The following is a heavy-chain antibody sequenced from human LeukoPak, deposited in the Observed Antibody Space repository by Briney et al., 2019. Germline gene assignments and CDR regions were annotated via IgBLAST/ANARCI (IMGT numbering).Heavy chain of an antibody. CDR2: ISDRGTTM. CDR1: GFTFSDFH. CDR3: ARDAEEQLVDY. Sequence: GGSLRLSCAASGFTFSDFHMNWLRQAPGKGLEWISFISDRGTTMDYADSVRGRFTISRDNAKNSLYLQLNSLRAEDTAVYYCARDAEEQLVDYWGQGTLVTVSS. J-gene: IGHJ4*02. D-gene: IGHD6-6*01. V-gene: IGHV3-11*04.